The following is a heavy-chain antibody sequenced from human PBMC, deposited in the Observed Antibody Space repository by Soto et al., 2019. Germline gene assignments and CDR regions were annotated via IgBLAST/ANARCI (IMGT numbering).Heavy chain of an antibody. CDR2: IYWDDDK. Sequence: QITLNESGPTVVRPTETLTLTCRFSGFSLTTSGVGVGWISQSPGKAPEWLALIYWDDDKRYSASLKSRLTITKDTSKNQVVLRVSELDTTDTATSYCAHRVLRTVFGLVTTTAIDFDFWGQGTPVAVSS. CDR1: GFSLTTSGVG. D-gene: IGHD3-3*01. J-gene: IGHJ4*02. CDR3: AHRVLRTVFGLVTTTAIDFDF. V-gene: IGHV2-5*02.